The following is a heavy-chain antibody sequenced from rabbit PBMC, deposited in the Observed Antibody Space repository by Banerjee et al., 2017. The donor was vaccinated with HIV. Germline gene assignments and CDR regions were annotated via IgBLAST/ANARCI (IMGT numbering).Heavy chain of an antibody. V-gene: IGHV1S45*01. CDR1: GFSFRSSYW. Sequence: QEQLEESGGDLVKPEGSLTLTCTAAGFSFRSSYWICWVRQAPGKGLEWIACIYTGSSGTTYYARGAKGRFTISKTSSTTVTLQMTSLTTADTATYFCARGGTAYLDFGLWGQGTLVTVS. CDR2: IYTGSSGTT. J-gene: IGHJ3*01. CDR3: ARGGTAYLDFGL. D-gene: IGHD6-1*01.